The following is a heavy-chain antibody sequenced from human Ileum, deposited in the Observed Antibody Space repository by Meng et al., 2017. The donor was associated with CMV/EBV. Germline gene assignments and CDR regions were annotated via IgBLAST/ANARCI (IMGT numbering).Heavy chain of an antibody. CDR2: IYNSGKT. Sequence: HVRLQESGPGRVNPAETLSFVCGVSGDSITTGNSYWSWIRQAPGKDMDWIGYIYNSGKTDCNPSLKSRITISIDTSKNQFSLKLTSVTAADTAVYYCARGRVAQDYWGQGTLVTVSS. CDR1: GDSITTGNSY. V-gene: IGHV4-30-4*01. CDR3: ARGRVAQDY. J-gene: IGHJ4*02.